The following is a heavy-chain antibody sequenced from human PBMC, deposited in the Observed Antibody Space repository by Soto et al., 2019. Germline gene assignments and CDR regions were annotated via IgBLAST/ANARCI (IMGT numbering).Heavy chain of an antibody. Sequence: QVHLQQWGAGLLKPSGTLSLTCAVSGGSFSDAYWSWVRQSPGRGLEWIGEVFHAGNTKYNPSLKRRVTLSADTAKNQFSLRLTSVTAADSAVYYCARAPRELLAEGPLFLYYYYGLDVWGQGTTVVVSS. CDR3: ARAPRELLAEGPLFLYYYYGLDV. V-gene: IGHV4-34*02. D-gene: IGHD1-7*01. CDR2: VFHAGNT. J-gene: IGHJ6*02. CDR1: GGSFSDAY.